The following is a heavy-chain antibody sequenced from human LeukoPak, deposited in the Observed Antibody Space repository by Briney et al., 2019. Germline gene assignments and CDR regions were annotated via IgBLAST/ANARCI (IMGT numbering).Heavy chain of an antibody. CDR1: GGSISSSSYY. V-gene: IGHV4-39*07. D-gene: IGHD5-24*01. CDR3: ATSPRRDGYKFLCQ. CDR2: IYYSGST. J-gene: IGHJ4*02. Sequence: PSETLSLTCTVSGGSISSSSYYWGWIRQPPGKGLEWIGSIYYSGSTYYNPSLKSRVTISVDTSKNQFSLKLRSVTAADTAVYYCATSPRRDGYKFLCQWGQGTLVTVSS.